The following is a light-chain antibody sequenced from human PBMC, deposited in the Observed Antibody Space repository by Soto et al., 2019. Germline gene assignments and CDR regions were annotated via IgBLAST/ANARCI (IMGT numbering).Light chain of an antibody. Sequence: DIQMTQSPSTLSASVGDRVIITCRASQSINNWFDWYQQKPGKAPKLLIYKGSTLESGVPTRFSGSGSGTDFTLTITSLQPDDFATYYCQQHDSYSVTFGGGTKVKIK. CDR2: KGS. CDR1: QSINNW. V-gene: IGKV1-5*03. J-gene: IGKJ4*01. CDR3: QQHDSYSVT.